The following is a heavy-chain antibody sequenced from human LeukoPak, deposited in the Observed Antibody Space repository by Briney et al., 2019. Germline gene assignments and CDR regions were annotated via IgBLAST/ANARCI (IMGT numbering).Heavy chain of an antibody. CDR2: LTASGSST. CDR1: GFTFSTYS. CDR3: AKMLGGIYYFEN. J-gene: IGHJ4*02. Sequence: GGSLRLSCVASGFTFSTYSVRWVRQAPGKGLEWVSTLTASGSSTYYADYVRGRFTISRDNSRNTVYLQMNSLRAEDTAVYYCAKMLGGIYYFENWGQGTLVTVSS. D-gene: IGHD2-15*01. V-gene: IGHV3-23*01.